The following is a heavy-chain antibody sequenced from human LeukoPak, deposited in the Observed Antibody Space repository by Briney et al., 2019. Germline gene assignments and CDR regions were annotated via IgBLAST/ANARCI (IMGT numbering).Heavy chain of an antibody. Sequence: ASETLSLTCTVSGGSISSGDYYWSWIRQPPGKGLEWIGYIYYSGSTYYNPSLNSRVTISADTSKNQFFLKLSSATTADTAGDYCARDQGGASYYYYGMDVWGQGTTVSVSS. D-gene: IGHD1-26*01. CDR3: ARDQGGASYYYYGMDV. J-gene: IGHJ6*02. V-gene: IGHV4-30-4*01. CDR1: GGSISSGDYY. CDR2: IYYSGST.